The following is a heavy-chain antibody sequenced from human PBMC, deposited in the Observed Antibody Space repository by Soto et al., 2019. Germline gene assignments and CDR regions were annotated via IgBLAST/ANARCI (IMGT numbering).Heavy chain of an antibody. D-gene: IGHD6-19*01. Sequence: QVQLVQSGAEVKKPGASVKVSCKASRYTFTSYGISWVRQAPGQGLEWMGWISAYNGNTNFAQKFQGRVTMTTDTSTSKAYMELRSLRSDDTAVYYCARVEGSSGWYYTWFDPWGQGTLVTVSS. V-gene: IGHV1-18*01. CDR3: ARVEGSSGWYYTWFDP. CDR1: RYTFTSYG. J-gene: IGHJ5*02. CDR2: ISAYNGNT.